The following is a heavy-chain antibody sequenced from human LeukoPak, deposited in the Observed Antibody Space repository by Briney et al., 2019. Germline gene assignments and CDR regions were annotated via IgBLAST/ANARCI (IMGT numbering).Heavy chain of an antibody. CDR3: AREFSTNWFDP. V-gene: IGHV4-4*07. CDR2: VYATGST. Sequence: SETLSLTCTVSGASISSYFWSWIRQPAGKGLEWIGRVYATGSTNYNPSLESRVTMSVDTSKNHLSLKVTSVTAADTAVYYCAREFSTNWFDPWGQGTLVTVSS. J-gene: IGHJ5*02. CDR1: GASISSYF.